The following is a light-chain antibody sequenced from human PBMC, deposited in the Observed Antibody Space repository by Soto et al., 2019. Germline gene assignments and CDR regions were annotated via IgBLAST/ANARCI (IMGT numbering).Light chain of an antibody. CDR3: QQRSDWPLT. Sequence: EIVLTQSPATLSLSPGERATLTCRASQSVTSYLAWYQQKPGQAPRLLIYDVSNRASGIPARFSGSGSETDFTLTISSLEPEDFAVYYCQQRSDWPLTFGQGTRLEIK. J-gene: IGKJ5*01. CDR1: QSVTSY. V-gene: IGKV3-11*01. CDR2: DVS.